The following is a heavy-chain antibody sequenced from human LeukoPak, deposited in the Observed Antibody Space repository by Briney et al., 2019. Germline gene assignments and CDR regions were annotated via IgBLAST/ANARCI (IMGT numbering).Heavy chain of an antibody. D-gene: IGHD5-24*01. V-gene: IGHV1-69*02. J-gene: IGHJ6*03. CDR1: GDTFSSYT. Sequence: GASVKVSCKASGDTFSSYTISWVRQAPGQGLEWMGRIIPVLGRANYAQKFQGRVTITADKFTSTAYMELSSLRSEDTAVYYCASPRPRRGGYNRHPSNPMDVWGKGTTVTVSS. CDR2: IIPVLGRA. CDR3: ASPRPRRGGYNRHPSNPMDV.